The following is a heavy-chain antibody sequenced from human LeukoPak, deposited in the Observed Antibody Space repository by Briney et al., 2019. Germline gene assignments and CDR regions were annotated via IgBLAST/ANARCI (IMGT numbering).Heavy chain of an antibody. J-gene: IGHJ4*02. Sequence: PGGSLRLSCAASGFTFSNAWMSWVRQAPGKGLEWVGRIKSKTDGGTTDYAAPVKGRFTISRDDSKNTLYLQMNSLKTEDTAVYYCTTDKQWLGARDYWGQGTLVTVSS. CDR2: IKSKTDGGTT. D-gene: IGHD6-19*01. V-gene: IGHV3-15*01. CDR1: GFTFSNAW. CDR3: TTDKQWLGARDY.